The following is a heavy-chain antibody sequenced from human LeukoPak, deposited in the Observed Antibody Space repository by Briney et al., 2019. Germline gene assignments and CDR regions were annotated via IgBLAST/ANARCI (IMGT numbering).Heavy chain of an antibody. CDR3: AKTLYSSSWHSSYYYYYYGMDV. CDR2: ISSSSSTI. J-gene: IGHJ6*02. CDR1: GFTFSSYS. V-gene: IGHV3-48*04. Sequence: GGSLRLSCAASGFTFSSYSMNWVRQAPGKGLEWVSYISSSSSTIYYADSVKGRFTISRDNAKNSLYLQMNSLRAEDTAVYYCAKTLYSSSWHSSYYYYYYGMDVWGQGTTVTVSS. D-gene: IGHD6-13*01.